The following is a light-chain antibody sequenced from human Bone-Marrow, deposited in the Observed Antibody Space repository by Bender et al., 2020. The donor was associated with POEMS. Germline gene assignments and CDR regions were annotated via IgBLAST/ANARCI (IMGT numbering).Light chain of an antibody. J-gene: IGLJ1*01. Sequence: QSALTQPRSVSGSPGQSVTISCSRGDSDIDISEYVSWYHQRPGEATKLIIFGVSELPSGVPDRFSGSSSGNTASLTISGLRGEEDGDYYCCSYTGYYTLRYVFGTGTTVSVL. CDR3: CSYTGYYTLRYV. V-gene: IGLV2-11*01. CDR1: DSDIDISEY. CDR2: GVS.